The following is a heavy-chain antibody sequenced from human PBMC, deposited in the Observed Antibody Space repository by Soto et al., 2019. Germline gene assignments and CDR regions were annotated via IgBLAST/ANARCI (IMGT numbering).Heavy chain of an antibody. CDR2: IYPDDSDT. CDR3: AGGYSSSSDYYFYAMDV. Sequence: GESLKISCKGSGYSFSTYWIGWVRQLPGKGLEWLGIIYPDDSDTRYSPSFQGQVTISADKSISTAYLQWSSPKASDTAMYYCAGGYSSSSDYYFYAMDVWGQGTTVTVSS. D-gene: IGHD6-13*01. J-gene: IGHJ6*02. CDR1: GYSFSTYW. V-gene: IGHV5-51*01.